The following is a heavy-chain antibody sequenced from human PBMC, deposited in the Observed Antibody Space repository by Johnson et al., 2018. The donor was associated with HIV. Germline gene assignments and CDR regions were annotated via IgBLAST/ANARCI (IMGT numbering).Heavy chain of an antibody. D-gene: IGHD3-3*01. CDR3: ARSYYDFAPIGPAFDL. CDR2: ISDDGSNK. J-gene: IGHJ3*01. Sequence: QVQLVESGGGLVQPGGSLRLSCAASGFTFSSYAMHWVRQAPGKGLDWVAVISDDGSNKYYPDSVKGRFTISRDNSKNTLFLQMNSLRTEDTAVYYCARSYYDFAPIGPAFDLWGQGTMVTVSS. V-gene: IGHV3-30-3*01. CDR1: GFTFSSYA.